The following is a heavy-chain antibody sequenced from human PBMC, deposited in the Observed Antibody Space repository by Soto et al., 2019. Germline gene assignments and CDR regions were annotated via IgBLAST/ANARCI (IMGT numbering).Heavy chain of an antibody. Sequence: ASVKVSCKASGYTFTSYGISWVRQAPGQGLEWMGWISAYNGNTNYAQKLQGRVTMTTDTSTSTAYMELRSLGSDETAVYYCARDLGWSASGARGSDYWGQGTLVTVSS. CDR2: ISAYNGNT. CDR3: ARDLGWSASGARGSDY. D-gene: IGHD1-26*01. J-gene: IGHJ4*02. CDR1: GYTFTSYG. V-gene: IGHV1-18*01.